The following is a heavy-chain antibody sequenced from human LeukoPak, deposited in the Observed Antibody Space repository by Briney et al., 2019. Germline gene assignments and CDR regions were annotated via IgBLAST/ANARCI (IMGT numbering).Heavy chain of an antibody. Sequence: SETLSLTCTVSGGSISSYYWSWIRQPPGKGLEWIGYIYYSGSTYYNPSLKSRVTISVDTSKNQFSLKLSSVTAADTAVYYCARDSEVRGVMPRWFDPWGQGTLVTVSS. V-gene: IGHV4-59*12. D-gene: IGHD3-10*01. CDR2: IYYSGST. CDR3: ARDSEVRGVMPRWFDP. J-gene: IGHJ5*02. CDR1: GGSISSYY.